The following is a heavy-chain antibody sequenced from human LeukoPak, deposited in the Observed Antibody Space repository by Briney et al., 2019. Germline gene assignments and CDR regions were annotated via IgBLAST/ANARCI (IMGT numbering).Heavy chain of an antibody. CDR1: GGSISSGGYS. J-gene: IGHJ4*02. Sequence: SGTLSLTCAVSGGSISSGGYSWSWIRQPPGKGLEWIGYIYHSGSTYYNPSLKSRVTISVDRSKNQFSLKLSSVTAADTAVYYCASREGSSWYYFDYWGQGTLVTVSS. CDR3: ASREGSSWYYFDY. V-gene: IGHV4-30-2*01. D-gene: IGHD6-13*01. CDR2: IYHSGST.